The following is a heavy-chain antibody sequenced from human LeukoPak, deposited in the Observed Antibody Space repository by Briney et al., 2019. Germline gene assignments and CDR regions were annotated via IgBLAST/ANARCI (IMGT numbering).Heavy chain of an antibody. CDR1: GYTFSTYW. J-gene: IGHJ4*02. D-gene: IGHD3-9*01. CDR3: ATPRRPDYYDILTD. CDR2: INSDGSSI. Sequence: EGSLRLSCAASGYTFSTYWMHWVRQAPEKGLVWVSRINSDGSSITYADSVKGRFTISRDNAKNTLYLQMNGLRAEDTAVYYCATPRRPDYYDILTDWGQGTLVTVSS. V-gene: IGHV3-74*03.